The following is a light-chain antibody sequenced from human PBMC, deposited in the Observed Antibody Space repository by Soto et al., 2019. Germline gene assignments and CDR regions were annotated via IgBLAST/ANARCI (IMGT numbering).Light chain of an antibody. Sequence: QSVLTQPASVSGSPGQSITISCTGTSSDVGSYNLVSWYQQHPGKAPKVMIYEVSKRPSGVPNRFSGSKSCNTASLTISGLQAEDEADYYCCSYAGSSTDVFGTGTKVTVL. J-gene: IGLJ1*01. CDR2: EVS. V-gene: IGLV2-23*02. CDR3: CSYAGSSTDV. CDR1: SSDVGSYNL.